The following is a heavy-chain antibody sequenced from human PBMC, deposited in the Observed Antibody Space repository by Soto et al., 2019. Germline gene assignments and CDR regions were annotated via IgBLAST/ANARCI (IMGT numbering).Heavy chain of an antibody. Sequence: ASVKVSFKSSGDPFNDYYIHWVRQAPGQGFEWMGWINPNGGVTKYAQKFQGWVSMTRDTSIRTVYMQLSRLRSDDTAVYYCARESGGATATLDYYYFYMDVWGTGTTVTVSS. CDR1: GDPFNDYY. CDR2: INPNGGVT. V-gene: IGHV1-2*04. CDR3: ARESGGATATLDYYYFYMDV. D-gene: IGHD5-12*01. J-gene: IGHJ6*03.